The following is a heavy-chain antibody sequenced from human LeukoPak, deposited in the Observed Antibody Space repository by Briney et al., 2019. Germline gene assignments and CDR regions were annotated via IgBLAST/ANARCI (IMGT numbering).Heavy chain of an antibody. V-gene: IGHV1-69*13. D-gene: IGHD3-9*01. CDR1: GGTFSSYA. J-gene: IGHJ6*02. Sequence: SVKVSCKASGGTFSSYAISWVRQAPGQGLEWKGGIIPIFGTANYAQKFQGRVTITADESTSTAYMELSSLRSEDTAVYYCATEAPRNSYDILTGYPRPDYYYYGMDVWGQGTTVTVSS. CDR3: ATEAPRNSYDILTGYPRPDYYYYGMDV. CDR2: IIPIFGTA.